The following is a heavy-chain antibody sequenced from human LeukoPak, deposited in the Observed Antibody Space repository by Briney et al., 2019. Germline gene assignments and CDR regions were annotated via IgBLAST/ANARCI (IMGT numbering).Heavy chain of an antibody. J-gene: IGHJ4*02. Sequence: GGSLRLSCAASGFTFSSYWMSWVRQAPGKGLEWVANIKQDGREKYYVDSVKGRFTISRDNAKNSLYLQMNSLRAVDAAVYYCARDLDPSSSPFPYYFDYWGQGTLVTVSS. CDR2: IKQDGREK. CDR3: ARDLDPSSSPFPYYFDY. CDR1: GFTFSSYW. V-gene: IGHV3-7*01. D-gene: IGHD6-6*01.